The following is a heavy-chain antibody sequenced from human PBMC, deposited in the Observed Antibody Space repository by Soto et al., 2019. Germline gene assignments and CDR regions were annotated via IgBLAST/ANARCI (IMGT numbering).Heavy chain of an antibody. V-gene: IGHV3-23*01. D-gene: IGHD3-3*01. CDR2: ISGSGGST. CDR1: GFTFSSYA. Sequence: EVQLLESGGGLVQPGGSLRLSCAASGFTFSSYAMSWVRQAPGKGLEWVSAISGSGGSTYYADSVKGRFTIPRDNSKNTLYLQRNSLRAEGTAVYYCARLSITYYDVWNLTKPFDYMDVWGKGTTVTVSS. J-gene: IGHJ6*03. CDR3: ARLSITYYDVWNLTKPFDYMDV.